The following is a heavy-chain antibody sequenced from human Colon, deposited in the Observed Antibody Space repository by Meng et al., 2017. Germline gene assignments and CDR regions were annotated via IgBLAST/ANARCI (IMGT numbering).Heavy chain of an antibody. Sequence: QVHLQGSGPGLVKPSETLSLTCAVSGASITTRNWWNWVRQAPGKGLEWIGDVFHTGGTSYNPSLESRLTISVDRSKNQFYLNLRSVTAADTATYYCARGGDWGFDYWGPGTLVTVSS. J-gene: IGHJ4*02. CDR1: GASITTRNW. CDR2: VFHTGGT. V-gene: IGHV4-4*02. CDR3: ARGGDWGFDY. D-gene: IGHD3-16*01.